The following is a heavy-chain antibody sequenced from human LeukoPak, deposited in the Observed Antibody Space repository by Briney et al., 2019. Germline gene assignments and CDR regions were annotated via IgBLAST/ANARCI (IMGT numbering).Heavy chain of an antibody. CDR1: GFAFSSYA. V-gene: IGHV4-39*07. CDR3: ARDRVSGWPQLDY. Sequence: GSLRLSCAASGFAFSSYAMHWVRQPPGKGLEWVGSMSYSGNTYHNPSLKSRVTISLDTSKNQFSLKLTSVTAADTAVYYCARDRVSGWPQLDYWGQGTLVTVSS. D-gene: IGHD6-19*01. CDR2: MSYSGNT. J-gene: IGHJ4*02.